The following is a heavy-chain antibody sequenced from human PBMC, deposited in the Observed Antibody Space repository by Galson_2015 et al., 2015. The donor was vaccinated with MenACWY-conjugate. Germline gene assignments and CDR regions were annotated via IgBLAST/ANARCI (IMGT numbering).Heavy chain of an antibody. CDR3: ARHLNPTIPAAPPDVSWFDP. Sequence: SLRLSCAASGISFSSYSMNWVRQAPGKGLEWVSYISSSSRTIYYADSVKGRFTISRDNAQNSLYLQMNSLRVEDTAVYYCARHLNPTIPAAPPDVSWFDPWGQGTLVIVSS. V-gene: IGHV3-48*01. CDR2: ISSSSRTI. J-gene: IGHJ5*02. D-gene: IGHD2-2*01. CDR1: GISFSSYS.